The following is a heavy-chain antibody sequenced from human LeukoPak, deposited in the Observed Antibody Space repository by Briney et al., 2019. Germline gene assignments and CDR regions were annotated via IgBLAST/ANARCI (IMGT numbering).Heavy chain of an antibody. J-gene: IGHJ6*03. CDR1: VYTFTSYG. V-gene: IGHV1-18*01. Sequence: ASVKVSCKASVYTFTSYGVSWVRQAPGQGLEWMGWISAYNGNTNYAQKLQGRVTMTTDTSTSTAYMELRSLRSDDTAVYYCARGPIVHYYMDVWGKGTTVTVSS. CDR2: ISAYNGNT. D-gene: IGHD2-15*01. CDR3: ARGPIVHYYMDV.